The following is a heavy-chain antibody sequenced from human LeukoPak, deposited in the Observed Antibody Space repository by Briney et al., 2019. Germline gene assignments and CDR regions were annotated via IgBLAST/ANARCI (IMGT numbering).Heavy chain of an antibody. CDR3: ARAPVDIVATWYFDY. CDR2: IWYDGSNK. J-gene: IGHJ4*02. V-gene: IGHV3-33*01. CDR1: GFTFSSYG. D-gene: IGHD5-12*01. Sequence: GGSLRLSCAASGFTFSSYGMHWVRQAPGKGLEWVAVIWYDGSNKYHADSVKGRFTISRDNSKNTLYLQMNSLRAEDTAVYYCARAPVDIVATWYFDYWGQGTLVTVSS.